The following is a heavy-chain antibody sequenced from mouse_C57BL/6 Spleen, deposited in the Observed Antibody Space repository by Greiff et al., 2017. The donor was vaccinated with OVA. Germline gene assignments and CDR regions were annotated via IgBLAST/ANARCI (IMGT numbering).Heavy chain of an antibody. V-gene: IGHV3-6*01. D-gene: IGHD1-1*01. CDR3: AKKGIYGYAMDY. J-gene: IGHJ4*01. Sequence: EVKLVESGPGLVKPSQSLSLTCSVTGYSITSGYYWNWIRQFPGNKLEWMGYISYDGSNNYNPSLKNRISITRDTSKNQFFLKLNSVTTEDTATYYCAKKGIYGYAMDYWGQGTSVTVSS. CDR1: GYSITSGYY. CDR2: ISYDGSN.